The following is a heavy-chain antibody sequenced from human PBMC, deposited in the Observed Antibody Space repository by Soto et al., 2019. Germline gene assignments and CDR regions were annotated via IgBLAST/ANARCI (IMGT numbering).Heavy chain of an antibody. CDR1: GGTFSSYA. D-gene: IGHD2-2*01. Sequence: QVQLVQSGAEVKKPGSSVKVSCKASGGTFSSYAISWVRQAPGQGLEWMGGIIPISGTANYAQKFQGRGTITADESTSTVYMELSSLRSEDSAVYFCARSQGSSTSLEIYYYYYYGMDVWGQGTTVTVSS. V-gene: IGHV1-69*01. CDR2: IIPISGTA. CDR3: ARSQGSSTSLEIYYYYYYGMDV. J-gene: IGHJ6*02.